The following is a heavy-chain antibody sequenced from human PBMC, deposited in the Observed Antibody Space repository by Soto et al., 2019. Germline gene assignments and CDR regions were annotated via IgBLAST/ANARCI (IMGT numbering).Heavy chain of an antibody. J-gene: IGHJ4*02. Sequence: ASVKVSCKASGYTFTSYGISWVRQAPGQGLEWMGWISAYNGNTNYAQKLQGRVTMTTDTSTSTAYTELRSLRSDDTAVYYCARVIGYDSSGTLVVVFDYWGQGTLVTVSS. V-gene: IGHV1-18*01. CDR2: ISAYNGNT. D-gene: IGHD3-22*01. CDR1: GYTFTSYG. CDR3: ARVIGYDSSGTLVVVFDY.